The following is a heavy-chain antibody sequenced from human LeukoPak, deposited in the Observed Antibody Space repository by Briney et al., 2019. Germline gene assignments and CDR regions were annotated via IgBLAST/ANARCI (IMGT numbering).Heavy chain of an antibody. Sequence: AGGSLRLSCAASGFTFRDAWMTWVRQAPGKGLEWVGRIRSKTDGGTTDYAVSVQGRFTISRDDSKNTLYLQMSSLKTEDTAVYYCATMTANHAFDIWGQGTMVTVSS. V-gene: IGHV3-15*01. D-gene: IGHD2-21*02. CDR1: GFTFRDAW. J-gene: IGHJ3*02. CDR3: ATMTANHAFDI. CDR2: IRSKTDGGTT.